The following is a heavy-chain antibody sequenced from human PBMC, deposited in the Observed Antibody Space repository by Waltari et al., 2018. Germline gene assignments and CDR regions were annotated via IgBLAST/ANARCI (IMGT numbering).Heavy chain of an antibody. CDR3: AREGKLSSFDY. CDR1: GFTFSTYS. Sequence: EVQMVEYGGGPVKPGGSLRLSCVPSGFTFSTYSMNWVRQAPGKGLEWVSSISTTGTYMYYSDSVKGRFTITRDNAKNSLYLQLNGLRAEDTAVYFCAREGKLSSFDYWGQGTLVTVSS. V-gene: IGHV3-21*02. CDR2: ISTTGTYM. D-gene: IGHD6-13*01. J-gene: IGHJ4*02.